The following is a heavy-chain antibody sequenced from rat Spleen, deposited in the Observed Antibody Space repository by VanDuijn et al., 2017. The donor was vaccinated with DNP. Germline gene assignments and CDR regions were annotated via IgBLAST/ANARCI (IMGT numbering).Heavy chain of an antibody. Sequence: EVQLVESGGGLVQPGRSMKLSCAASGFPFSNSDMAWVRQAPTKGLEWVATISTRGGSTYYRDSVRGRFTISRDNAKSSLYLQMDSLRSEDTATYYCARQDYYSGLDYWGQGVMVTVSS. CDR1: GFPFSNSD. J-gene: IGHJ2*01. V-gene: IGHV5-25*01. CDR3: ARQDYYSGLDY. D-gene: IGHD1-1*01. CDR2: ISTRGGST.